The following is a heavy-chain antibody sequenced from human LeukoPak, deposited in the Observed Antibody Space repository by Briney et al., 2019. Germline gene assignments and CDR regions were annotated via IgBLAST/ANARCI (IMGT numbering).Heavy chain of an antibody. D-gene: IGHD1-26*01. CDR1: GYTLTELS. CDR3: ATDLVGATSFDY. V-gene: IGHV1-24*01. J-gene: IGHJ4*02. CDR2: FDPEDGDT. Sequence: ASVTVSCKVSGYTLTELSMHWVRQAPGKGLEWMGGFDPEDGDTIYAQKFQGRVTMTEDTSTDTAYMELSSLRSEDTAVYYCATDLVGATSFDYWGQGTLVTVSS.